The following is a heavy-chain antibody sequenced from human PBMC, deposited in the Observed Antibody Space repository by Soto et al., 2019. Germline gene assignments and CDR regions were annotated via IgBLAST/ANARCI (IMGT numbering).Heavy chain of an antibody. Sequence: QVQLQESGPGLVKPSQTLSLTCTVSGGSISSGGYYWSWIRQHPGKGLEWIGYIYYSGSTYYNPSPKSRVTISVDTSKNHFSLRLGSVTPGDTAVYYCARGDGGPDPGVFDYGGQGTLVTVSS. CDR3: ARGDGGPDPGVFDY. V-gene: IGHV4-31*03. J-gene: IGHJ4*02. D-gene: IGHD3-16*01. CDR2: IYYSGST. CDR1: GGSISSGGYY.